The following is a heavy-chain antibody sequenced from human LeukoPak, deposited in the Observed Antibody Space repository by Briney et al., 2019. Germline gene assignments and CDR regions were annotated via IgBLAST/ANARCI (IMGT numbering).Heavy chain of an antibody. V-gene: IGHV4-4*08. CDR1: SDSISGYY. CDR3: AREATYYYVSGERYYGMDV. Sequence: PSETLSLTCTVSSDSISGYYWSWIRQPPGKGLEWLGYIYTSGSTNYNPSLKSRVTMSVDTSKNQFSLKLSSVTAADTAVYYCAREATYYYVSGERYYGMDVWGQGTTVTVSS. CDR2: IYTSGST. J-gene: IGHJ6*02. D-gene: IGHD3-10*01.